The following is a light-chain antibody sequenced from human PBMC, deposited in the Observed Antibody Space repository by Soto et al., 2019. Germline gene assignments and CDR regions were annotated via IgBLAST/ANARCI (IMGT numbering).Light chain of an antibody. CDR1: SSDVGGYNY. V-gene: IGLV2-8*01. J-gene: IGLJ1*01. Sequence: QSALTQPPSASGSPGQSVTISCTGTSSDVGGYNYVSWYQQHPGKAPKLMIYEVSKRPSGVPDRFSGSKSGNTASLPVSGLSAEDVSEYSGTSYTSCNIASYGVGTGCKGSVL. CDR3: TSYTSCNIASYG. CDR2: EVS.